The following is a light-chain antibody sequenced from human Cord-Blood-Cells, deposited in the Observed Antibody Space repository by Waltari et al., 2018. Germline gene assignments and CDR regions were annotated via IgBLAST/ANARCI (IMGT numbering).Light chain of an antibody. J-gene: IGLJ3*02. V-gene: IGLV2-14*01. Sequence: QSALSQPASVSRSPGQSITISCTGHSSDAGGYKSVPWYQQQPGKAPKLMIYDVSNRLSGVSHRFSGSKSGNTASLTLSGLHAEDEAEYYCSSYPSSSTWVFGGGTKLTVL. CDR3: SSYPSSSTWV. CDR2: DVS. CDR1: SSDAGGYKS.